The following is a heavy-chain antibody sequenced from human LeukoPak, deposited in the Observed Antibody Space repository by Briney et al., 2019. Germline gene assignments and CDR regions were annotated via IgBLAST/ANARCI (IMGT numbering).Heavy chain of an antibody. J-gene: IGHJ4*02. D-gene: IGHD5-12*01. CDR2: IYSSGST. Sequence: SETLSLTCTVSGVSITSYYWAWIRQPPGKGLERIGHIYSSGSTSYNPSLESRVVMSVDTSTNQFSLKLNSVTAADTAVYYCARGGAHSGCEFDCWGQGTLVTVSS. CDR3: ARGGAHSGCEFDC. CDR1: GVSITSYY. V-gene: IGHV4-59*01.